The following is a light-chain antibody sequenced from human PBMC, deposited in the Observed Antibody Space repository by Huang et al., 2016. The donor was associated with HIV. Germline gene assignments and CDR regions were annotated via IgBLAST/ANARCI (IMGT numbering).Light chain of an antibody. Sequence: EIVMTQSPATLSVSPGERATLSCRASQNIGDNLTWYQHKPGQAPTLLIYGASTRATGIPPRFSGRGSGTEFTLTISGLESEDFAVYYCQQFNNWPPRFTFGPGTTVDVK. J-gene: IGKJ3*01. V-gene: IGKV3-15*01. CDR1: QNIGDN. CDR3: QQFNNWPPRFT. CDR2: GAS.